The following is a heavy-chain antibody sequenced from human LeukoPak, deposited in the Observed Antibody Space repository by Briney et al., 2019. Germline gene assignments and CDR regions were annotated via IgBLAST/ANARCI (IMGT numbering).Heavy chain of an antibody. D-gene: IGHD3-16*02. Sequence: PGGSLRLSCAASGFTFSSYGMHWVRQAPGKGLELVAVIWYDGSNKYYADSVKGRFTISRDNSKNTLYLQMNSLRAEDTAVYYCAKDSIRLGELSLPTDYWGQGTLVTVSS. CDR2: IWYDGSNK. J-gene: IGHJ4*02. CDR1: GFTFSSYG. V-gene: IGHV3-33*06. CDR3: AKDSIRLGELSLPTDY.